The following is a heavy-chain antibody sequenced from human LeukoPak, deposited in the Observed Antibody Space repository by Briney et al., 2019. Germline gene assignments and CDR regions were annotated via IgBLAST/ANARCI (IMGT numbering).Heavy chain of an antibody. Sequence: GGSLRLSCAASGFVVSNNYLTWVRQAPGKGLEWVSVIYRGGDTFYGDSVRGRSTISRDNSKNTLYLQMNSLRAEDTAVYYCARGLYYDGSGYYYHDYWGQGTLVTVSS. CDR1: GFVVSNNY. CDR2: IYRGGDT. J-gene: IGHJ4*02. V-gene: IGHV3-53*01. CDR3: ARGLYYDGSGYYYHDY. D-gene: IGHD3-22*01.